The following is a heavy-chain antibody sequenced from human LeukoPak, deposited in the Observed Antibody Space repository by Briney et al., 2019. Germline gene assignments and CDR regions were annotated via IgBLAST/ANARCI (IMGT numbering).Heavy chain of an antibody. Sequence: GGSLRLSCTASGFTFSSYWMHWVRQAPGEGPAWVSRINGDGSSTKYADSVKGRFTIPRDNATNTLYLQMNSLRADDTAGYYCARDPGGQWLVLEYFQDWGQGTLVSVSS. CDR3: ARDPGGQWLVLEYFQD. J-gene: IGHJ1*01. CDR2: INGDGSST. CDR1: GFTFSSYW. V-gene: IGHV3-74*03. D-gene: IGHD6-19*01.